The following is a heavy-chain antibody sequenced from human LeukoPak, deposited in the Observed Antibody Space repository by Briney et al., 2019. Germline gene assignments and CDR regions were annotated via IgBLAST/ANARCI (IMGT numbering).Heavy chain of an antibody. Sequence: PGGSLRLSCAASGFTFSSYGMHWVRQAPGKGLEWVSYISNSSSTIYYADSVKGRFTISRDNAKNSLYLQMNSLRAEDTAVYYCARDHDSSSCPYFDYWGQGTLVTVSS. CDR1: GFTFSSYG. CDR3: ARDHDSSSCPYFDY. J-gene: IGHJ4*02. CDR2: ISNSSSTI. D-gene: IGHD6-13*01. V-gene: IGHV3-48*01.